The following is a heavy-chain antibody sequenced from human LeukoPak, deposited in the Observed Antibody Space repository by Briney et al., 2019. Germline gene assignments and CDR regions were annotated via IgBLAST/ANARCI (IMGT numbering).Heavy chain of an antibody. J-gene: IGHJ4*02. V-gene: IGHV4-39*01. CDR2: IYYSGST. Sequence: PSETLSLTCTVSGGSISSSSYYWGWIRQPPGKGLEWIGSIYYSGSTYYNPSLKSRVTISVDTSKNQFSLKLSSVTAADTAVYYCARNPYYYDIGRGERGYWGQGTLVTVSS. CDR1: GGSISSSSYY. D-gene: IGHD3-22*01. CDR3: ARNPYYYDIGRGERGY.